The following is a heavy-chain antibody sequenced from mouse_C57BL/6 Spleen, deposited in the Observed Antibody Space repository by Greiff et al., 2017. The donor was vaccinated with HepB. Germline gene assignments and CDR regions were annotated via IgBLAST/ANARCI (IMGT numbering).Heavy chain of an antibody. CDR2: INPNNGGT. Sequence: EVQLQQSGPELVKPGASVKMSCKASGYTFTDYNMHWVKQSHGKSLEWIGYINPNNGGTSYNQKFKGKATLTVNKSSSTAYMELRSLTSEDSAVYYCAREETFRDYGSPFAYWGQGTLVTVSA. CDR3: AREETFRDYGSPFAY. D-gene: IGHD1-1*01. J-gene: IGHJ3*01. CDR1: GYTFTDYN. V-gene: IGHV1-22*01.